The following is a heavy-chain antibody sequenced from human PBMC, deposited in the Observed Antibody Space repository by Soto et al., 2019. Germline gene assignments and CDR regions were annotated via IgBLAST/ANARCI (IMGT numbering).Heavy chain of an antibody. CDR3: AKDPGEVPVYYYYGMDF. CDR1: GFTFSSYA. Sequence: GGSLRISCAASGFTFSSYAMSWVRQAPGKGLEWVSAISGSGASTDYADSVKGRFTISRDNSKNTMYLKMNSLSAEDTALYYCAKDPGEVPVYYYYGMDFWGQGTTVTVSS. D-gene: IGHD3-10*01. CDR2: ISGSGAST. J-gene: IGHJ6*02. V-gene: IGHV3-23*01.